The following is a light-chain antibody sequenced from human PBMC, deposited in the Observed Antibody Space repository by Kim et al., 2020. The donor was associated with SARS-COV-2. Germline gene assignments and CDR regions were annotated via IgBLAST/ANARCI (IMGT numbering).Light chain of an antibody. V-gene: IGKV4-1*01. CDR3: QQYYSTPYT. J-gene: IGKJ2*01. Sequence: RATINCKSSQSVLYSSNNKNSLVWFQQKPGQPPKLLISWASTRESGVPDRFSGSGSGTDFTLTISSLQAEDVAVYYCQQYYSTPYTFGQGTKLEIK. CDR1: QSVLYSSNNKNS. CDR2: WAS.